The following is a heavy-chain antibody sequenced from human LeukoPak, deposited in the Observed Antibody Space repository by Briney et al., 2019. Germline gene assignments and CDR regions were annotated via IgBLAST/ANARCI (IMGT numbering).Heavy chain of an antibody. D-gene: IGHD1-26*01. J-gene: IGHJ6*02. CDR1: GGSISSGGYY. V-gene: IGHV4-30-2*01. CDR2: IYHSGCT. CDR3: ARGRRYSGSYFNYYYGMDV. Sequence: SETLSLTCTVSGGSISSGGYYGSWIRQPPGKGLEGIGYIYHSGCTYYNPSLKSRVTISVDTSKNQFSLKLSSVTAADTAVYYCARGRRYSGSYFNYYYGMDVWGQGTTVTVSS.